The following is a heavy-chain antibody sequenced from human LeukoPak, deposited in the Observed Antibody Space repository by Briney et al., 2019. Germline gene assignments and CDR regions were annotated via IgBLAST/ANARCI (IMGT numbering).Heavy chain of an antibody. D-gene: IGHD2-2*01. Sequence: SATLPPTCTVSGGSSSSGSNYWSWFRRPPGKGLEWFGDIYYSGSTNYNPSLKSRVTISVDRSKSQFSLKLSSVTAADTAVYYCARDPVVVVPAARVGYYYGMDVWGKETTVTVSS. V-gene: IGHV4-61*01. J-gene: IGHJ6*04. CDR3: ARDPVVVVPAARVGYYYGMDV. CDR1: GGSSSSGSNY. CDR2: IYYSGST.